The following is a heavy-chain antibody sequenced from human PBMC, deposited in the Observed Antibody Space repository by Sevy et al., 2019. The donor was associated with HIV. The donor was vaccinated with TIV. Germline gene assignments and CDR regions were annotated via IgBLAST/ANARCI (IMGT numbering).Heavy chain of an antibody. CDR1: GDTFSTYD. CDR3: ASGGSGDVGNYGYYYYGMDV. Sequence: ASLKVSCKASGDTFSTYDINWVRQAPGQGLEWMGWMSPKSGSTGFAQKFQGRLTMTRDTSINTAYMELSSLRSEDTAVYYCASGGSGDVGNYGYYYYGMDVWGQGTTVTVSS. V-gene: IGHV1-8*02. J-gene: IGHJ6*02. CDR2: MSPKSGST. D-gene: IGHD1-7*01.